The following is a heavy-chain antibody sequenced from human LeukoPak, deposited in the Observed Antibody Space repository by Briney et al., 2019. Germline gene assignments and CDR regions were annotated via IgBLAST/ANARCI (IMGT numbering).Heavy chain of an antibody. CDR2: ISAYNGNT. Sequence: GASVKVSCKASGYTFTSYGISWVRQAPGQGLEWMGWISAYNGNTNYAQKLQGRVTMTTDTSTSTAYMELRSLRSDDTAVYYCARDLVGGPYYDNFFDYWGQGTLVTVSS. CDR3: ARDLVGGPYYDNFFDY. J-gene: IGHJ4*02. CDR1: GYTFTSYG. D-gene: IGHD3-22*01. V-gene: IGHV1-18*01.